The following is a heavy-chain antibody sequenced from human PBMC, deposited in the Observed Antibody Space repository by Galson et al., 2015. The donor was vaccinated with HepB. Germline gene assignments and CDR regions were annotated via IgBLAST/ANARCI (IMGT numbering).Heavy chain of an antibody. CDR2: INPSDGST. D-gene: IGHD2-2*02. Sequence: SVKVSCKASGYTFTNYYLHWVRQAPGQGLQWMGIINPSDGSTTYAQNFQGRVTMTRDTSASTVDMQVSSLRSEDTAVYYCATFGGYCNGTYCYTIDSWGQGTLVTVAS. J-gene: IGHJ4*02. CDR3: ATFGGYCNGTYCYTIDS. CDR1: GYTFTNYY. V-gene: IGHV1-46*01.